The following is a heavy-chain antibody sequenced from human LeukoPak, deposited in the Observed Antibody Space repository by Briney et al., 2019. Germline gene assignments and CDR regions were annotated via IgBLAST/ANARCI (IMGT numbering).Heavy chain of an antibody. CDR3: ARDSSGWSYYYYYGMDV. V-gene: IGHV5-10-1*01. CDR1: GYSFTSYW. CDR2: IDPSDSYT. D-gene: IGHD6-19*01. Sequence: GESLRISCKGSGYSFTSYWISWVRQMPGKGLEWMGRIDPSDSYTNYSPSFQGHVTISADKSISTAYLQWSSLKASDTAMYYCARDSSGWSYYYYYGMDVWGKGTTVTVSS. J-gene: IGHJ6*04.